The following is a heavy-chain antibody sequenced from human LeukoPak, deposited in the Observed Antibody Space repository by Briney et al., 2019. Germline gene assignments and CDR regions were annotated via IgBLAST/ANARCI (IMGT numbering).Heavy chain of an antibody. D-gene: IGHD1-26*01. J-gene: IGHJ4*02. CDR2: IYYSGST. CDR3: ARGEWELPLYYFDY. Sequence: SETLSLTCTVSGGSISGFYWSWSRQPPGKGLEWIGSIYYSGSTYYNPSLKSRVTISVDTSKNQFSLKLSSVTAADTAVYYCARGEWELPLYYFDYWGQGTLVTVSS. CDR1: GGSISGFY. V-gene: IGHV4-59*05.